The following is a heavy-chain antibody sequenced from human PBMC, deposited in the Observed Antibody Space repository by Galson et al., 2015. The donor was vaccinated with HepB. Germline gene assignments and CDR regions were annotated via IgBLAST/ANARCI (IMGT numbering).Heavy chain of an antibody. V-gene: IGHV3-48*01. CDR2: ISSSSTI. J-gene: IGHJ3*02. CDR3: ARDERDTGYSSGWYGDAFDI. D-gene: IGHD6-19*01. Sequence: SLRLSCAASGFTFSSYSMNWVRQAPGKGLEWVSYISSSSTIYYADSVKGRFTISRDNAKNSLYLQMNSLRAEDTAVYYCARDERDTGYSSGWYGDAFDIWGQGTMVTVSS. CDR1: GFTFSSYS.